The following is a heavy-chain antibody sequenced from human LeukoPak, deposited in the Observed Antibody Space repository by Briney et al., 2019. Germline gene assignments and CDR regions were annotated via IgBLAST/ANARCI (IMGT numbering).Heavy chain of an antibody. CDR1: GGSISSYY. CDR3: ARLTASDSSGVDY. Sequence: KPSETLSLTCTVSGGSISSYYWSWIRQPPGKGLELIGYIYYSGSTNYNPSLKSRVTISVDTSKNQFSLKLSSVTAADTAVYYCARLTASDSSGVDYWGQGTLVTVSS. D-gene: IGHD6-19*01. V-gene: IGHV4-59*08. J-gene: IGHJ4*02. CDR2: IYYSGST.